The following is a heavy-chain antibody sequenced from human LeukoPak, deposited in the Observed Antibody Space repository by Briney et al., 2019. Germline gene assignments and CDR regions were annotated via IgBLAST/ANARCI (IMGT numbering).Heavy chain of an antibody. CDR3: ATGWSIVVVVAATDAFDI. CDR1: GYTLTELS. D-gene: IGHD2-15*01. CDR2: FDPEDGET. J-gene: IGHJ3*02. V-gene: IGHV1-24*01. Sequence: ASVKVSCKVSGYTLTELSMHWVRQAPGKGLEWMGGFDPEDGETNYAQKFQGRVTMTEDTSTDTAYMELSSLRSEDTAVYYCATGWSIVVVVAATDAFDIWGQGTMVTVSS.